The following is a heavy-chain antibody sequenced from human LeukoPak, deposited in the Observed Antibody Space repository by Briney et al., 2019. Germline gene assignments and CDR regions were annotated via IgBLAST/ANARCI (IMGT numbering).Heavy chain of an antibody. CDR2: IYYSGST. J-gene: IGHJ4*02. D-gene: IGHD6-13*01. Sequence: PSETLSLTCTVSGGSISSSSYYWGWIRQPPGKGLEWIGSIYYSGSTYYNPSLKSRVTISVDTSKNQISLKLSSVTAADTAVYYCASPAPQSQEQQLILWDYWGQGTLVTVSS. CDR3: ASPAPQSQEQQLILWDY. CDR1: GGSISSSSYY. V-gene: IGHV4-39*07.